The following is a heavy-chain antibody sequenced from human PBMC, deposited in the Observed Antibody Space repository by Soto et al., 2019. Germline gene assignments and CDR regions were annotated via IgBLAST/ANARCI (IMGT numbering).Heavy chain of an antibody. Sequence: QVQLVESGGGVVQPGRSLRLSCAASGFTFSSYGMHWVRQAPGKGLEWVAVISYDGSNKYYADSVKGRFTISRDNSKNTLYLQMNSLRAEDTAVYYCAKAAARPHVDYYYYGMDVW. CDR2: ISYDGSNK. CDR3: AKAAARPHVDYYYYGMDV. CDR1: GFTFSSYG. D-gene: IGHD6-6*01. V-gene: IGHV3-30*18. J-gene: IGHJ6*01.